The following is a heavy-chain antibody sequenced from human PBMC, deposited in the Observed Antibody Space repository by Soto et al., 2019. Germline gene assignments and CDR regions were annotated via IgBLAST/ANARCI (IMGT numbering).Heavy chain of an antibody. D-gene: IGHD2-15*01. Sequence: SETLSLTCTVSGGSISSYYSSWIRQPPGKGLEWIGYIYYSGSTNYNPSLKSRVTISVDTSKNQFSLKLSSVTAADTAVYYCARHGGYCSGGSCYWFDPWGQGTLVTVSS. V-gene: IGHV4-59*08. J-gene: IGHJ5*02. CDR2: IYYSGST. CDR1: GGSISSYY. CDR3: ARHGGYCSGGSCYWFDP.